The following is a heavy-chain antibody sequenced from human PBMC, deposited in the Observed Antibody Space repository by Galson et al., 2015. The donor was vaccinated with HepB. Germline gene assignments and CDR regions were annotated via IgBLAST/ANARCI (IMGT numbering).Heavy chain of an antibody. D-gene: IGHD3-10*01. CDR3: ARDRGELDYALPLDY. Sequence: SVKVSCKASGGTFSSYTISWVRQAPGQGLEWMGRIIPILGIANYAQKFQGRVTITADKSTSTAYMELSSLRSEDTAVYYRARDRGELDYALPLDYWGQGTLVTVSS. V-gene: IGHV1-69*04. J-gene: IGHJ4*02. CDR1: GGTFSSYT. CDR2: IIPILGIA.